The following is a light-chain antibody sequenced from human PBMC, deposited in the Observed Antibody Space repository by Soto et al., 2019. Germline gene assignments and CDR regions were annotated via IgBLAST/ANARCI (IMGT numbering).Light chain of an antibody. CDR2: GNS. CDR1: SSNIGAGYD. V-gene: IGLV1-40*01. Sequence: QSVLTQPPSVSGAPGQRVTISCTGSSSNIGAGYDVHWYHQLPGTAPKLLSYGNSNRPSGVPDRFSGSKSGPSASLAITGLQAEDEADYYCQSYDSRLSGYVFGTGTKLTVL. J-gene: IGLJ1*01. CDR3: QSYDSRLSGYV.